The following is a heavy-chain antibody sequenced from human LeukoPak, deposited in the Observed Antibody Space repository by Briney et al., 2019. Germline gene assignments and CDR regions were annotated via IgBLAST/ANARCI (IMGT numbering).Heavy chain of an antibody. J-gene: IGHJ6*02. CDR3: ARDSDTATDGMDV. D-gene: IGHD5-18*01. V-gene: IGHV3-66*01. Sequence: PGGSLRLSCAASGFTVSSDYMSWVRQAPGKGLEWVSIIYSAGSTYYADSVKGRFTISRDNSKNTLYLQMNSLRAEDTAVYYCARDSDTATDGMDVWGQGTTVTVSS. CDR1: GFTVSSDY. CDR2: IYSAGST.